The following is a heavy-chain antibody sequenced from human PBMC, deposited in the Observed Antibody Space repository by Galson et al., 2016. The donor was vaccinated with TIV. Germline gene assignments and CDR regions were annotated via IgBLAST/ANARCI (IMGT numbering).Heavy chain of an antibody. J-gene: IGHJ6*04. CDR1: GYTFTSYD. Sequence: SVKVSCKASGYTFTSYDINWVRQATGQGLEWMGWMNPNSGNTGYAQKFRGRVTMTRHTSVRTAYMELSSLRSEDTAVYYCAREVGYCTSSSCYPLYMDVWGKGTTVTVSS. CDR3: AREVGYCTSSSCYPLYMDV. D-gene: IGHD2-2*01. CDR2: MNPNSGNT. V-gene: IGHV1-8*02.